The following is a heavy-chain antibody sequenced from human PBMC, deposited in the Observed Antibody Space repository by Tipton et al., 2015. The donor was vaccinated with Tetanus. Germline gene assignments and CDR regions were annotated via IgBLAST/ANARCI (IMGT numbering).Heavy chain of an antibody. CDR1: GYSFTSYS. Sequence: VQLVQSGAEVKKPGESLKISCKGSGYSFTSYSIGWVRQMSGKGLEGMGIIYPGASDAIYSPSFQGQVTISADNSIRTAYVQWSSLKASDTAMYYCARYPSQDAFDIWGQGTMVTVSS. CDR2: IYPGASDA. D-gene: IGHD6-6*01. V-gene: IGHV5-51*01. CDR3: ARYPSQDAFDI. J-gene: IGHJ3*02.